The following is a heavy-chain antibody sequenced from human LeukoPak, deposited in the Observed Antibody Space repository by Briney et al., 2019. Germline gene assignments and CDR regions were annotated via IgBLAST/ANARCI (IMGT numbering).Heavy chain of an antibody. CDR3: ASQVDSYDNLYYYYYMDG. J-gene: IGHJ6*03. CDR2: INPNSGGT. Sequence: GASVKVSCKASGYTFTGYYMHWVRQALGQGLEWMGWINPNSGGTNYAQKFQGRVTMTRDTSISTAYMELSRLRSDDTAVYYCASQVDSYDNLYYYYYMDGWGKGTTVTVSS. D-gene: IGHD5-18*01. CDR1: GYTFTGYY. V-gene: IGHV1-2*02.